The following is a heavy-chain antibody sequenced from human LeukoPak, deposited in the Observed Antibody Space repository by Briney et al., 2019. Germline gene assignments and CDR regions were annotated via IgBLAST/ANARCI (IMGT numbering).Heavy chain of an antibody. J-gene: IGHJ4*02. V-gene: IGHV3-30*04. Sequence: PGGSLRLSCAASGFTFSSYAMHWVRQAPGKGLEWVAVTSNDGNNKYYGDSVKGRFTISRDNSKNTLYLQMNSLRAEDTAVYYCARGLAYNYDSSAYFLDYWGQGTLVTVSS. CDR2: TSNDGNNK. CDR3: ARGLAYNYDSSAYFLDY. D-gene: IGHD3-22*01. CDR1: GFTFSSYA.